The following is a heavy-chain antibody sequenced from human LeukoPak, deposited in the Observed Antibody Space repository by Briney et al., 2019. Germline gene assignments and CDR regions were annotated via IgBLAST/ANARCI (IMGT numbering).Heavy chain of an antibody. J-gene: IGHJ4*02. V-gene: IGHV4-34*01. CDR2: INHSGST. CDR1: GGSFSGYY. D-gene: IGHD3-16*02. CDR3: ASEIMITFGGVIAPPDY. Sequence: SETLSLTCAVYGGSFSGYYWSWIRQPPGKGLEWIGEINHSGSTNHNPSLKSRVTISVDTSKNQFSLKLSSVTAADTAVYYCASEIMITFGGVIAPPDYWGQGTLVTVSS.